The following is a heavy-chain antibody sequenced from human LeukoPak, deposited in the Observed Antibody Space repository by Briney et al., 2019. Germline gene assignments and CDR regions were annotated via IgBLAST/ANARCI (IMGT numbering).Heavy chain of an antibody. Sequence: PSETLSLTCTVSGGSISSYYWSWIRQPPGKGLEWIGYIYYSGSTNYNPSLKSRVTISVDTFKNQFSLKLSSVTAADTAVYYCARARIAVAGILYYYYGMDVWGQGTTVTVSS. V-gene: IGHV4-59*01. CDR1: GGSISSYY. D-gene: IGHD6-19*01. CDR2: IYYSGST. CDR3: ARARIAVAGILYYYYGMDV. J-gene: IGHJ6*02.